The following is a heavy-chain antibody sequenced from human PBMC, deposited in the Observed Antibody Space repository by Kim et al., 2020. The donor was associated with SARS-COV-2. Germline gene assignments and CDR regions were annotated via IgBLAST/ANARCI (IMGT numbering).Heavy chain of an antibody. Sequence: ASVKVSCKASVYTFNTFAIHWVRQAPGQRPEWMGYINTDNGNTRYSQKLQGRVTITRDTSATTAYMEVNSLRSEDTAVYYCARSESFDYWGQGTLVTVSS. CDR1: VYTFNTFA. CDR2: INTDNGNT. V-gene: IGHV1-3*04. CDR3: ARSESFDY. J-gene: IGHJ4*02.